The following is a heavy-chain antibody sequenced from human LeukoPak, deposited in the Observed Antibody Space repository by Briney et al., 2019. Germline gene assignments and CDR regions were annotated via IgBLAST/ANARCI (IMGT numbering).Heavy chain of an antibody. CDR1: GFTFSNYW. CDR2: IKQDGSDK. CDR3: ARVGSSGSHFSH. J-gene: IGHJ4*02. V-gene: IGHV3-7*01. D-gene: IGHD1-26*01. Sequence: HPGGSLRLSCAASGFTFSNYWMSWVRQAPGKGLEWVADIKQDGSDKYYVDSVKGRFTISRDNAKNTLYLQMNSLRAEDTSVYYCARVGSSGSHFSHWGQGALVAVSS.